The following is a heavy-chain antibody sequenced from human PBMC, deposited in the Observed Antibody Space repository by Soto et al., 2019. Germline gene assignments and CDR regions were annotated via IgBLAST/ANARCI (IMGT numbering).Heavy chain of an antibody. J-gene: IGHJ6*02. CDR3: ARGQRYSRHSIRYYYYGMDV. D-gene: IGHD6-13*01. CDR2: INHSGST. V-gene: IGHV4-34*01. Sequence: SETLSLTCAVYGGSFSGYYWSWIRQPPGKGLEWIGEINHSGSTNYNPSLKSRVTISVDTSKNQFSLKLSSVTAADTAVYYCARGQRYSRHSIRYYYYGMDVWGQGTTVTVSS. CDR1: GGSFSGYY.